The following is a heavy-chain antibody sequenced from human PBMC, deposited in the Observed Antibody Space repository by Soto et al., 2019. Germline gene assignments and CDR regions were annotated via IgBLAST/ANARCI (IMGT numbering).Heavy chain of an antibody. J-gene: IGHJ4*02. CDR3: ARANWYSDY. CDR2: IYYTRST. V-gene: IGHV4-59*13. Sequence: SETLSLTRPVCGESINKWSPNWIRQPPGKGLEWIGYIYYTRSTNYIPALKSRVTMSVDTSKNRVYLNLTSLTAANLVIYYYARANWYSDYWGQGTFVTGSS. CDR1: GESINKWS. D-gene: IGHD7-27*01.